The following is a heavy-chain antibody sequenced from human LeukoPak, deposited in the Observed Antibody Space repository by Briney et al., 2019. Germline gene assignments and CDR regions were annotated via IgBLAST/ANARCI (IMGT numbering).Heavy chain of an antibody. V-gene: IGHV4-59*08. CDR3: ARSAIDAFDI. CDR2: IYNSGST. D-gene: IGHD6-25*01. CDR1: GGSISSYY. Sequence: PSETLSLTCTVSGGSISSYYWSWIRQPPGKGLECIGYIYNSGSTNYNPSLKSRVSISVDTSKNQFTLKLSSVTAADTAVYYCARSAIDAFDIWGQGTMVTVSS. J-gene: IGHJ3*02.